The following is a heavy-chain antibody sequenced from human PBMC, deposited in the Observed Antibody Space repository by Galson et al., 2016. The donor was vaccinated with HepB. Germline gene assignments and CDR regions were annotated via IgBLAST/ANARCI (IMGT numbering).Heavy chain of an antibody. CDR2: IYSSGNT. V-gene: IGHV3-53*01. J-gene: IGHJ6*03. CDR3: AGKSGKTGLDFSYYYMDV. Sequence: SLRLSCAASGFMVSSTYVSWVRQAPGKGLEWVSVIYSSGNTYYADSVKGRFTISRDNSKNTLGLQMNSLRAEDKAVYYCAGKSGKTGLDFSYYYMDVWGKGTTVTVSS. D-gene: IGHD1/OR15-1a*01. CDR1: GFMVSSTY.